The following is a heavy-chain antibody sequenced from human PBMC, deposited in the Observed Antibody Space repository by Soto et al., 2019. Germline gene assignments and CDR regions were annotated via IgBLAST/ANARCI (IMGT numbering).Heavy chain of an antibody. V-gene: IGHV3-30-3*02. CDR1: GFSFGTYA. Sequence: QVQLVESGGGVVQPGRSLRLSCAASGFSFGTYAMYWVRQAPGKGLEWVAVISYHGGNEYYTDSVKGRFTISRDNSKNTLYLQMNSLRAEDTAVYYCANEEHWGQGTLVTVS. J-gene: IGHJ1*01. CDR3: ANEEH. CDR2: ISYHGGNE.